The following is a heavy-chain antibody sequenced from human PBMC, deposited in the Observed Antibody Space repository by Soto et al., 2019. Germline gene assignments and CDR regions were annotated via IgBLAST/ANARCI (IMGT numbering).Heavy chain of an antibody. CDR3: AREEGYCISTSCHNYYYYYGMDV. J-gene: IGHJ6*02. CDR1: GFTFSSYA. CDR2: ISYDGSNK. Sequence: ESGGGVVQPGRSLRLSCAASGFTFSSYAMHWVRQAPGKGLEWVAVISYDGSNKYYADSVKGRFTISRDNSKNTLYLQMNSLRAEDTAVYYCAREEGYCISTSCHNYYYYYGMDVWGQGTTVTVSS. D-gene: IGHD2-2*01. V-gene: IGHV3-30-3*01.